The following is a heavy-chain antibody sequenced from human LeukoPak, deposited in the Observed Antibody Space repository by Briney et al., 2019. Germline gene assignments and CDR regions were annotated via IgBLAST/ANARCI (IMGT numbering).Heavy chain of an antibody. D-gene: IGHD4-17*01. CDR1: GCTFTGSY. V-gene: IGHV1-2*02. CDR2: INPKSGDT. Sequence: ASVKVSCKASGCTFTGSYLHWLRQAPGQGLEWMGWINPKSGDTSFEQKFRGRVTMTRDTSISTGYLELSRLRSDDTAVYYCARGPYYGDYSCWGQGTLVTVSS. J-gene: IGHJ4*02. CDR3: ARGPYYGDYSC.